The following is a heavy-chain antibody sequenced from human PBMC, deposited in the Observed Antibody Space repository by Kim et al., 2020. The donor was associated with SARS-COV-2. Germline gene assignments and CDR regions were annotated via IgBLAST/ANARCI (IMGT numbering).Heavy chain of an antibody. J-gene: IGHJ3*01. D-gene: IGHD5-12*01. Sequence: SNPARKRRVTICVTTSKNQFSRKVSSVTAADTAVYYCARHFDYPSAFDVWGQGTVVTVSS. V-gene: IGHV4-39*01. CDR3: ARHFDYPSAFDV.